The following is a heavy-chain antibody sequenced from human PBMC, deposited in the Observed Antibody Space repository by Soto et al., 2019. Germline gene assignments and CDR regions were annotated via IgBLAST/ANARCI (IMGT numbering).Heavy chain of an antibody. CDR2: LSYDGSNE. J-gene: IGHJ4*02. CDR3: AKFQGEFYYSDF. D-gene: IGHD2-21*01. V-gene: IGHV3-30*18. Sequence: QVQLVESGGGVVQSGGSLRLSCEASGFTFSHYTMNWVRQAPGKGLEWVAVLSYDGSNEYYADSVKGRFTISRDNSKSTLYLQMNSLRPEDTAVYYCAKFQGEFYYSDFWGQGTLVTVSS. CDR1: GFTFSHYT.